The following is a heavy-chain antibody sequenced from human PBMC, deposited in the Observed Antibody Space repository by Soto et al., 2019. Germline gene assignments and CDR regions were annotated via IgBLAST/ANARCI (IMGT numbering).Heavy chain of an antibody. CDR3: ARGDYYDSSSQYFEL. V-gene: IGHV1-18*01. CDR1: GYTFTSYG. D-gene: IGHD3-22*01. CDR2: ISAYNGNT. J-gene: IGHJ2*01. Sequence: QVQLVQSGAEVKKPGASVKVSCKASGYTFTSYGISWVRQAPGQGLEWMGWISAYNGNTNYAQKLQGRVTMTTDTPTSTAYKELRSLRSDDTAVYYCARGDYYDSSSQYFELWGRGTLVTVSS.